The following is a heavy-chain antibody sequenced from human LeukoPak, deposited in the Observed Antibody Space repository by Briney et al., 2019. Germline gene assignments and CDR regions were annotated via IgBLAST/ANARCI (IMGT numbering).Heavy chain of an antibody. CDR1: GFTFDDYA. CDR2: ISGDGGST. CDR3: GGFDY. Sequence: AGSLRLSCAASGFTFDDYAMHWVRQAPGKGLEWVSLISGDGGSTYYADSVKGRFTISRDNSKNSLYLQMNSLRTEDTALYYCGGFDYWGQGTLVTVSS. J-gene: IGHJ4*02. V-gene: IGHV3-43*02.